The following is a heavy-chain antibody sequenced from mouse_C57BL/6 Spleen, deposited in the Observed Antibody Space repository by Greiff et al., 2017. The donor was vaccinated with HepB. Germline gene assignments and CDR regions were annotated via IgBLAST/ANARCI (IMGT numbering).Heavy chain of an antibody. Sequence: VQLKESGPGLVKPSQSLSLTCSVTGYSITSGYYWNWIRQFPGNKLEWMGYISYDGSNNYNPSLKNRISITRDTSKNQFFLKLNSVTTEDTATYYCARDYYGSIYWGQGTTLTVSS. J-gene: IGHJ2*01. V-gene: IGHV3-6*01. CDR3: ARDYYGSIY. D-gene: IGHD1-1*01. CDR1: GYSITSGYY. CDR2: ISYDGSN.